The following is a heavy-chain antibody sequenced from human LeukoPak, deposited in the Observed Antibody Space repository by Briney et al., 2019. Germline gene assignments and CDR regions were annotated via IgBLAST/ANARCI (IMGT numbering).Heavy chain of an antibody. D-gene: IGHD5-18*01. J-gene: IGHJ4*02. CDR3: ARGPTAMVKPLRY. CDR1: EYPFTTYY. CDR2: INPSGGST. Sequence: GASVKVSCKASEYPFTTYYIHWVRQAPGQGLEWMGIINPSGGSTNYAQKFQGRVTMTRNTSISTAYMELSSLRSEDTAVYYCARGPTAMVKPLRYWGQGTLVTVSS. V-gene: IGHV1-46*01.